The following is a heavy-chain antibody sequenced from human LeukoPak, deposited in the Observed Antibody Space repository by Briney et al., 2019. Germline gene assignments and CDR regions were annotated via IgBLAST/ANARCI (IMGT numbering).Heavy chain of an antibody. Sequence: ASVKLSCNASGYTVTSYDINWVRQATGQALEWMRWMNPNNGNTGYTQKIQGSITIIRNTSISTDYKKLSSLRSDTTAEHDCARTGCSSGNCYYYYYGMDVWGQGTTVTVSS. V-gene: IGHV1-8*02. J-gene: IGHJ6*02. D-gene: IGHD2-15*01. CDR2: MNPNNGNT. CDR1: GYTVTSYD. CDR3: ARTGCSSGNCYYYYYGMDV.